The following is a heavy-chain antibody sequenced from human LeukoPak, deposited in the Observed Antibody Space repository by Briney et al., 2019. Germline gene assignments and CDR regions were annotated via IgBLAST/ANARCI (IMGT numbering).Heavy chain of an antibody. CDR1: GFTFSSYG. V-gene: IGHV3-33*01. D-gene: IGHD3-22*01. CDR2: IWYDGSNK. J-gene: IGHJ3*02. CDR3: ASPSSGQSFDI. Sequence: GGSLRLSCAASGFTFSSYGMHWVRQAPGKGLEWVAVIWYDGSNKYYADSVKGRFTISRDKSKNTLYLQMNSLRAEDTAVYYCASPSSGQSFDIWGQGTMVTVSS.